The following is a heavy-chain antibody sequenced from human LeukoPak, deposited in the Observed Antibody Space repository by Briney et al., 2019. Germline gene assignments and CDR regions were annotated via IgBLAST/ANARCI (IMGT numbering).Heavy chain of an antibody. V-gene: IGHV4-4*02. CDR2: IYHSGST. D-gene: IGHD3-10*01. CDR3: ARDGRGPTRESLDY. Sequence: SETLSLTCAVSGGSISSSNWWSWVRQPPGKGLEWIGEIYHSGSTNYNPSLKSRVTISVDKSKNQFSLKLSSVTAADTAVYYCARDGRGPTRESLDYWGQGTLVTVSS. CDR1: GGSISSSNW. J-gene: IGHJ4*02.